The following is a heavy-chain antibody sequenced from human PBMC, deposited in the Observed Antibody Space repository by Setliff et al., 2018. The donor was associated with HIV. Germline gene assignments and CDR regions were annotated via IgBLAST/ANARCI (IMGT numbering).Heavy chain of an antibody. Sequence: SETLSLTCTVSGDSITSGSYSWSWIRQHAGKGLEWIVHIYTSGKTHYSPSLNSRITSSAETSKNQLSLNLSSVTASDTAVYYCARHQGKYYDRSGYSGWFFDLWGRGTLVTVSS. J-gene: IGHJ2*01. V-gene: IGHV4-61*09. CDR3: ARHQGKYYDRSGYSGWFFDL. D-gene: IGHD3-22*01. CDR1: GDSITSGSYS. CDR2: IYTSGKT.